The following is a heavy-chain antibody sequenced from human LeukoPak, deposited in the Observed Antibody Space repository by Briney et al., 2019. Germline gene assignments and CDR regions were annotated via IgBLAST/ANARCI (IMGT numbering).Heavy chain of an antibody. J-gene: IGHJ5*02. CDR2: IYTSGST. CDR1: GGSISSGSYY. D-gene: IGHD4-17*01. CDR3: ARDLGGTTVTTYNWFDP. Sequence: SQTLSLTCTVSGGSISSGSYYWSWIRQPAGKGLEWIGRIYTSGSTNYNPSLKSRVPISVDTSKNQFSLKMSSVTAADTAVYYCARDLGGTTVTTYNWFDPWGQGTLVTVSS. V-gene: IGHV4-61*02.